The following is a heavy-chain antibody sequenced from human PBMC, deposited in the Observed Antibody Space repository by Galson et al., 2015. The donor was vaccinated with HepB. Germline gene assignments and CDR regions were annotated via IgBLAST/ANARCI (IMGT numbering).Heavy chain of an antibody. CDR1: GDSVSSNSAA. J-gene: IGHJ5*02. CDR2: TCYRSKWYN. V-gene: IGHV6-1*01. Sequence: CAISGDSVSSNSAAWNWIRQSPSRGLEWLGRTCYRSKWYNDYAESVKSRMTIKPDTSKNEFSLQLNSVTPEDTAVYYCARDPSGSYWGRWFDLWGQGIPVTVPS. D-gene: IGHD1-26*01. CDR3: ARDPSGSYWGRWFDL.